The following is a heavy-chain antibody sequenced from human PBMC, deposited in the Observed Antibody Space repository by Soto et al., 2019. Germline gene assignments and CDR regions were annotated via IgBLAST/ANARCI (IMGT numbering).Heavy chain of an antibody. J-gene: IGHJ4*02. V-gene: IGHV2-5*02. CDR1: GFSLSTSGVG. Sequence: QITLKESGPTLVKPTQTLTLTCTFSGFSLSTSGVGVGWIRQPPGKALEWLALIYWEDDKRYSPSLKSRLTITKDTSKNQEVLTMTNMDPVDTATYYCAHRLHHVWFGESNFAYWGQGTLVTVSS. D-gene: IGHD3-10*01. CDR3: AHRLHHVWFGESNFAY. CDR2: IYWEDDK.